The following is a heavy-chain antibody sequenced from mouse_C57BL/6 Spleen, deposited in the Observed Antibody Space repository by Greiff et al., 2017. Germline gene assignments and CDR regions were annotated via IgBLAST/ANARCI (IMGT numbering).Heavy chain of an antibody. CDR2: IRNKANGYTT. CDR1: GFTFTDYY. J-gene: IGHJ4*01. CDR3: ARSYSKAAMDY. Sequence: EVQLQESGGGLVQPGGSLSLSCAASGFTFTDYYMSWVRQPPGKALEWLGFIRNKANGYTTEYSASVKGRFTISSDNSQSILYLQMNALRAEDSATDYCARSYSKAAMDYWGQGTSVTVSS. V-gene: IGHV7-3*01. D-gene: IGHD2-5*01.